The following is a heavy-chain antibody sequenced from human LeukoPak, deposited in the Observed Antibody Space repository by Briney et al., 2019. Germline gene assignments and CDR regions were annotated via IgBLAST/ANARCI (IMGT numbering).Heavy chain of an antibody. CDR2: IKSKTDAGTT. CDR1: GLSLSNTW. Sequence: GGSLRLSCAASGLSLSNTWMSWVRQAPGKGLEWVGRIKSKTDAGTTDYAAPVEGGFTISRDDSKNTLYLQMNSLRAEDTAVYYCARSWQLVTPFDYWGQGTLVTVSS. D-gene: IGHD6-6*01. CDR3: ARSWQLVTPFDY. V-gene: IGHV3-15*01. J-gene: IGHJ4*02.